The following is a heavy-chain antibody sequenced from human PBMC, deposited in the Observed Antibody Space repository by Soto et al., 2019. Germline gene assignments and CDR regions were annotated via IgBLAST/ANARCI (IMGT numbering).Heavy chain of an antibody. D-gene: IGHD1-26*01. CDR1: GGSIRGSDDY. Sequence: QLHLQESGPRLVKPSETLSLTCTVSGGSIRGSDDYWAWIRQSPGKGLEYIGSVFYTGSAYYNPSRKSRVTIGADASTNRFCLNLKSVTATDTAVYYCAKTPSGWYDSWGQGTLVTVSS. CDR3: AKTPSGWYDS. V-gene: IGHV4-39*01. CDR2: VFYTGSA. J-gene: IGHJ5*01.